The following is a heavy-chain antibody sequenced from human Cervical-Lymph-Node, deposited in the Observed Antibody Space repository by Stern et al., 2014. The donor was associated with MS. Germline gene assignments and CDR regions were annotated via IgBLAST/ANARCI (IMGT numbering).Heavy chain of an antibody. CDR3: ARGVVSNRAAATQHNLFDP. Sequence: MQLVESGAEVKKPGSSLNVSCKTSGGTFSSHYAIPWMRQAPGQGLEWLGRIIPILGLANYAQKFQGRVVITADKSTAATYMELSSLTSEDTAVYYCARGVVSNRAAATQHNLFDPWGQGTLVTVSS. CDR2: IIPILGLA. J-gene: IGHJ5*02. D-gene: IGHD6-25*01. V-gene: IGHV1-69*09. CDR1: GGTFSSHYA.